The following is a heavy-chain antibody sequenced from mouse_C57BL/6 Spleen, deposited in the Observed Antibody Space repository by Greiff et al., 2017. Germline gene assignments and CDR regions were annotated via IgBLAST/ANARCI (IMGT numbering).Heavy chain of an antibody. CDR2: IDPSDSYT. V-gene: IGHV1-69*01. Sequence: VQLQQPGAELVMPGASVKLSCKASGYTFTSYWMHWVKQRPGQGLEWIGEIDPSDSYTNYNQKFKGKSTLTVDKSSSTAYMQLSSLTSEDSAVYYCARYDSNYWYFDVWGTGTTVTVSS. CDR3: ARYDSNYWYFDV. D-gene: IGHD2-5*01. J-gene: IGHJ1*03. CDR1: GYTFTSYW.